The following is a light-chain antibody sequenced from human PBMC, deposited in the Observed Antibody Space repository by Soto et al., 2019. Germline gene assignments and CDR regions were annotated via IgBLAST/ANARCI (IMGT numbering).Light chain of an antibody. V-gene: IGKV3-11*01. Sequence: EIVLTQSPATLSLSPGERATLSCRASQSVSSYLAWYQQKPGQAPRLLIYDASNRATGIPARFSGSGSGTDFTLTISSLEPEDFVVYYCQQRSIWPLTFDGGTKVEIK. CDR3: QQRSIWPLT. J-gene: IGKJ4*01. CDR2: DAS. CDR1: QSVSSY.